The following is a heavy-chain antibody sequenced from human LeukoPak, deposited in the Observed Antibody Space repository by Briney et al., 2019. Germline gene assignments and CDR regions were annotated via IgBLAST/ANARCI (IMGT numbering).Heavy chain of an antibody. D-gene: IGHD2-2*01. Sequence: GGSLRLSCAASGFTFSSYAMHWVRQAPGKGLEWVAVISYDGSNKYYADSVKGRFTISRDNSKNTLYLQMNSLRAEDTAVYYCASLIVVVPAAGHWGQGTLVTVSS. CDR2: ISYDGSNK. V-gene: IGHV3-30-3*01. CDR1: GFTFSSYA. J-gene: IGHJ4*02. CDR3: ASLIVVVPAAGH.